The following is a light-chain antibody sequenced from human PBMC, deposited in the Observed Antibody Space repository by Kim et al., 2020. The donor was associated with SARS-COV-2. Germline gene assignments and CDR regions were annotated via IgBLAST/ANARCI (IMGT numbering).Light chain of an antibody. CDR2: DAS. Sequence: LAPGERATLPRRARQSLGAYFAWSLQKPGQPPRLLIYDASNRATGIPARFGGSGSGTDFTLTISTLEPDDFAIYYCQQRAGWPVTFGQGTKVDIK. CDR1: QSLGAY. CDR3: QQRAGWPVT. V-gene: IGKV3-11*01. J-gene: IGKJ1*01.